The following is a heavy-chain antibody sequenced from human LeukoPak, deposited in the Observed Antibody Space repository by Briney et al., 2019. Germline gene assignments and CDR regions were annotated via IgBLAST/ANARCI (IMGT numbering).Heavy chain of an antibody. Sequence: PSETLSLTCAVYGGSFSGYYWSWIRQPPGEGLEWIGEINHSGSTNYNPSLKSRVTISVDTSKNQFSLKLSSVTAADTAVYYCAPDRRDGYNMSWGQGTLVTVSS. J-gene: IGHJ4*02. CDR3: APDRRDGYNMS. CDR2: INHSGST. D-gene: IGHD5-24*01. V-gene: IGHV4-34*01. CDR1: GGSFSGYY.